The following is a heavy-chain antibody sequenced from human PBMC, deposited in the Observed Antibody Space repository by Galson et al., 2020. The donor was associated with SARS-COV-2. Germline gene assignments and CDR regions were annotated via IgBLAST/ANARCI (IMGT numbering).Heavy chain of an antibody. Sequence: GGSLRLSCAASGYTFSRYAMPWVRHATGKGLEWVSGIRPAGATYSSDSVKGRFPISRDNAKNSFYLQMNNLIAEDTAVYYCARDSGYWYFDIWGRGTLFTVAS. CDR3: ARDSGYWYFDI. CDR2: IRPAGAT. V-gene: IGHV3-13*01. J-gene: IGHJ2*01. CDR1: GYTFSRYA.